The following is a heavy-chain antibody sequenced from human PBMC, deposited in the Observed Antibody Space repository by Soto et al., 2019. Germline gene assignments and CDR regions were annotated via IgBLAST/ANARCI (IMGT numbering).Heavy chain of an antibody. CDR2: IYTSGST. J-gene: IGHJ4*02. V-gene: IGHV4-4*07. CDR3: ARERREEIHDGYDLDC. D-gene: IGHD5-12*01. CDR1: GGSINDYY. Sequence: QVQLQGSGPGLVKPSETLSLTCTVSGGSINDYYWGWIRQPAGKGLEWIGRIYTSGSTDYNPSLKSRVTISIDTSKNQFYLKVTSMTAADTAVYYCARERREEIHDGYDLDCWGQGTLVTVSS.